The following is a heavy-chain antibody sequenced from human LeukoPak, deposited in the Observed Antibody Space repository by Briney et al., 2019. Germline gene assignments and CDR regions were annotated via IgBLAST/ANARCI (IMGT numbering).Heavy chain of an antibody. Sequence: GGSLRLSCTASGFTFSSFWMAWVRQAPGKGLEWVANIKQDGSLQHYGDSVKGRFTISRDNAKNSLYLQMNSLRAEDMALYYCAKGTSSAYAYYTDVWGKGTTVTVSS. CDR2: IKQDGSLQ. CDR1: GFTFSSFW. CDR3: AKGTSSAYAYYTDV. J-gene: IGHJ6*03. V-gene: IGHV3-7*03. D-gene: IGHD5-12*01.